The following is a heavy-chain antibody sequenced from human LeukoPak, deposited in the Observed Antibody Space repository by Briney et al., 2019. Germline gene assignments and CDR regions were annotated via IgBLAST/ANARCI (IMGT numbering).Heavy chain of an antibody. J-gene: IGHJ5*02. CDR2: IYYSGST. D-gene: IGHD1-26*01. V-gene: IGHV4-30-4*01. CDR1: GGSISSGDYY. Sequence: SETLSLTCTVSGGSISSGDYYWSWIRQPPGKGLEWIGYIYYSGSTYYNPSLKSRVTISVDTSRNQFSLKLSSVTAADTAVYYCARVGIDYSNNWFDPWGQGTLVTVSS. CDR3: ARVGIDYSNNWFDP.